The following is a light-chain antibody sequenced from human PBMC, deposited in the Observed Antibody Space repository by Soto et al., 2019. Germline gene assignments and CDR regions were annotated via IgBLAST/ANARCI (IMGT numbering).Light chain of an antibody. J-gene: IGKJ2*01. V-gene: IGKV3-20*01. CDR1: KSGDSRY. CDR2: GAS. CDR3: QQYGSSPPYT. Sequence: EIVLTQSPGTLSLSPGERPALSCRPSKSGDSRYLAWYQQKPGQTPRLLIYGASSRATGIPDRVSGSGSGSDFTLTISRLEPEDFAVYYCQQYGSSPPYTFGQGTKLEI.